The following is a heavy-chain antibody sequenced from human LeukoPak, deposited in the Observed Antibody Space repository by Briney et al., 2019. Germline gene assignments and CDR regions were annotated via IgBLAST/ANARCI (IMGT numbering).Heavy chain of an antibody. D-gene: IGHD6-19*01. CDR2: ITSSGNI. CDR3: ARETSVAVDY. CDR1: GFTFSSYD. Sequence: PGASLRLSCAASGFTFSSYDMNWVRQAPGKGLEWVSQITSSGNIYYGDPVKGRFTISRDNGKNSLYPQMNSLRDEDTAVYYCARETSVAVDYWGQGTLVTVSS. V-gene: IGHV3-48*02. J-gene: IGHJ4*02.